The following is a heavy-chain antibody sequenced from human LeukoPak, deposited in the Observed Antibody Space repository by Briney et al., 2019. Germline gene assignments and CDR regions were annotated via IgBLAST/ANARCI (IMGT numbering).Heavy chain of an antibody. CDR3: ARVSPRDFVAVPAARTGWFDP. CDR1: GGSISSGDYL. D-gene: IGHD2-2*01. V-gene: IGHV4-30-4*08. CDR2: IYYSGST. Sequence: PSETLSLTCTVSGGSISSGDYLWSWIRQPPGMGLEWVGYIYYSGSTYYTPSLRSRLSISIDTSKNQFSLKLTSVTAADTAVYYCARVSPRDFVAVPAARTGWFDPWGQGTLVTVSS. J-gene: IGHJ5*02.